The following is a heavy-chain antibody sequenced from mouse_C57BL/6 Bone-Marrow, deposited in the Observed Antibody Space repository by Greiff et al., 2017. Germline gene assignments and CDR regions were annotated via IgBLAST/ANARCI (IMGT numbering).Heavy chain of an antibody. CDR2: IDPSDSST. J-gene: IGHJ1*03. Sequence: QVQLKQPGAELVKPGASVKLSCKASGYTFTSYWMQWVQQRPGQGLEWIGEIDPSDSSTNYNQKFKGKATLTVDTSSSTAYMQLSSLTSEDSAVYYCATFYDYWYFDVWGTGTTVTVSS. V-gene: IGHV1-50*01. CDR3: ATFYDYWYFDV. CDR1: GYTFTSYW. D-gene: IGHD2-3*01.